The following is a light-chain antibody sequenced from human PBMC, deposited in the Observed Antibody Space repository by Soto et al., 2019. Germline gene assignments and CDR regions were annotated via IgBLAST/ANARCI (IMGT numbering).Light chain of an antibody. CDR3: QQYDSYPLT. CDR2: KAS. Sequence: DIQMTQSPSTLSASVGDRVSIICRASQSISSWLAWYQHKPGKAPNLLIYKASSLESGVPSRFSGSGSGTEFTLTVSSLQPDDLATYYCQQYDSYPLTFAGGTKVEIK. V-gene: IGKV1-5*03. CDR1: QSISSW. J-gene: IGKJ4*01.